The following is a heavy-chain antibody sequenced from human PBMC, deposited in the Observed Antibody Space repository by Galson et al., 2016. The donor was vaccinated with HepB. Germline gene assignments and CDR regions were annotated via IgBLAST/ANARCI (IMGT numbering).Heavy chain of an antibody. Sequence: SVKVSCKASGYTFTTYDINWVRQATGQGLEWMGWMNPKSGNTGYAQKFQGRVTMTRDTSINTAYMALSRLRSEDTAVYYCARRNSGYRAGNWFDTWGQGTLVTVSA. D-gene: IGHD5-12*01. V-gene: IGHV1-8*01. CDR3: ARRNSGYRAGNWFDT. CDR1: GYTFTTYD. CDR2: MNPKSGNT. J-gene: IGHJ5*02.